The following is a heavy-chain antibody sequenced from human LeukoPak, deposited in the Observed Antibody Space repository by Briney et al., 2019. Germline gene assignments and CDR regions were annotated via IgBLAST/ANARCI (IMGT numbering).Heavy chain of an antibody. V-gene: IGHV3-7*01. CDR2: IKQDGSEK. CDR3: ARDYPMTYYYGSGSSH. J-gene: IGHJ4*02. D-gene: IGHD3-10*01. CDR1: EFTFRSYA. Sequence: PGGSLRLSCAASEFTFRSYAMSWVRQAPGKGLEWVANIKQDGSEKYYVDSVKGRFTISRDNAKNSLYLQMNSLRAEDTAVYYCARDYPMTYYYGSGSSHWGQGTLVTVSS.